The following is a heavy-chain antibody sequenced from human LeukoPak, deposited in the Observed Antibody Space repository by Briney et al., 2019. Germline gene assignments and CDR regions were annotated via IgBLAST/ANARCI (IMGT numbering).Heavy chain of an antibody. V-gene: IGHV3-15*01. Sequence: PGGSLRLSCAASGFTFKNAWMSWVRQAPGKGLEWLGRIKSNTDGGTIDYAAHVKSRFTISRDDSEKMLFLQMNSPITEDTAVYHCTTDLRWYNIWYAGYWGQGTLDPVFS. CDR2: IKSNTDGGTI. CDR3: TTDLRWYNIWYAGY. J-gene: IGHJ4*02. D-gene: IGHD1-14*01. CDR1: GFTFKNAW.